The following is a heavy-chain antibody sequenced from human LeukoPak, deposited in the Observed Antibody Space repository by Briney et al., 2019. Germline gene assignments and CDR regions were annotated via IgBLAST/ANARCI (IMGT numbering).Heavy chain of an antibody. D-gene: IGHD6-13*01. CDR1: GGSISSGGYY. V-gene: IGHV4-39*07. CDR3: ARGRGLPYSSRWYRGYGDY. CDR2: INHSGST. Sequence: SETLSLTCTVSGGSISSGGYYWSWIRQHPEKGLEWIGEINHSGSTNYNPSLKSRVTISVDTSKNQFSLKLSSVTAADTAVYYCARGRGLPYSSRWYRGYGDYWGQGTLVTVSS. J-gene: IGHJ4*02.